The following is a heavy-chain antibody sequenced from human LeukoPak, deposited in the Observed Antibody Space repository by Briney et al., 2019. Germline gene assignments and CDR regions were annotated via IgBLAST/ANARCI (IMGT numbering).Heavy chain of an antibody. V-gene: IGHV4-39*01. Sequence: SGTLSLTCTVSGGSISSSSYYWGWIRQPPGKGLEWIGRIYYSGSTYYHLSRKSRVAKSVDTSKNQFSLKLSSVTAADTAVHYGGGGGVIVVFPDSWGQGTLVTVSS. CDR2: IYYSGST. J-gene: IGHJ4*02. CDR3: GGGGVIVVFPDS. D-gene: IGHD2-2*01. CDR1: GGSISSSSYY.